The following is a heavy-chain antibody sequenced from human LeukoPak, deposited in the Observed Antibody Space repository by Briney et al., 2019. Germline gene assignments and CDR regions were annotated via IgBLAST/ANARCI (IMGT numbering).Heavy chain of an antibody. CDR1: GFTFSSYA. D-gene: IGHD6-13*01. J-gene: IGHJ5*02. Sequence: PGRSLRLSCVVSGFTFSSYAIHWVRQAPGQGLEWMGWISAYNGNTNYAQKLQGRVTMTTDTSTSTAYMELRSLRSDDTAVYYCARDQSRAAAGKNNWFDPWGQGTLVTVSS. CDR3: ARDQSRAAAGKNNWFDP. V-gene: IGHV1-18*01. CDR2: ISAYNGNT.